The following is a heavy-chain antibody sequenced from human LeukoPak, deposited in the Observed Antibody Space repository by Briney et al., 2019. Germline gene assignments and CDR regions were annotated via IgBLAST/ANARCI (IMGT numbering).Heavy chain of an antibody. CDR2: ISGSGGST. D-gene: IGHD3-10*01. V-gene: IGHV3-23*01. CDR1: GFTFSSYW. CDR3: AKDLVTGSLDY. J-gene: IGHJ4*02. Sequence: GGSLRLSCAASGFTFSSYWMHWVRQAPGKGLEWVSSISGSGGSTYYADSVKGRFTISRANSENTLYVQMNSLRAEDTAVYYCAKDLVTGSLDYWGQGTLVTVSS.